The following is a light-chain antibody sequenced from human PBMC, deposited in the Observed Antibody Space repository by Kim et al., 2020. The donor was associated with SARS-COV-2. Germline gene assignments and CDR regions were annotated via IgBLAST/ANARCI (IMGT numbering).Light chain of an antibody. V-gene: IGKV1-39*01. CDR2: AAS. CDR3: QQSYSTPRFT. CDR1: QSISSY. Sequence: ASVGDRVTITCRASQSISSYLNWYQQKPGKAPKLLIYAASSLQSGVPSRFSGSGSGTDFTLTISSLQPEDFATYYCQQSYSTPRFTFGQGTKLEI. J-gene: IGKJ2*01.